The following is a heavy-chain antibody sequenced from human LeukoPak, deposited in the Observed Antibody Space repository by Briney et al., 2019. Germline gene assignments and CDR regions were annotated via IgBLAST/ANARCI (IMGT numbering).Heavy chain of an antibody. CDR3: AKDHLPPDFWSGYYDY. Sequence: ASVKVSCKTSGYTFTGYYMHWVRQAPGQGLEWMGWINPNSGGTNYAQKFQGWVTMTRDTSIGTAYMELSRLRSDDTAVYYCAKDHLPPDFWSGYYDYWGQGTLVTVSS. V-gene: IGHV1-2*04. CDR2: INPNSGGT. D-gene: IGHD3-3*01. CDR1: GYTFTGYY. J-gene: IGHJ4*02.